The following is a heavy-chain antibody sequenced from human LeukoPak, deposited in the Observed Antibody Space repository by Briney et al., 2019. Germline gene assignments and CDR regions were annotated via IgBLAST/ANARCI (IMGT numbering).Heavy chain of an antibody. V-gene: IGHV3-7*01. CDR1: GFTFSSYW. Sequence: PGGSLRLSCAASGFTFSSYWMSWVRQAPGKGLEWVANIKQDGSEKYYVDSVKGRFTISRDNAKNSLYLQMNSLRAEDTAVYYCARGTERDYVWGSYRLDYWGQGTLVTVPS. CDR2: IKQDGSEK. J-gene: IGHJ4*02. CDR3: ARGTERDYVWGSYRLDY. D-gene: IGHD3-16*02.